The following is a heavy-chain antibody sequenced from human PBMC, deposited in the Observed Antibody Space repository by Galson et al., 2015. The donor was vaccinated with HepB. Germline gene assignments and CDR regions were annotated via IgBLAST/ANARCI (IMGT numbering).Heavy chain of an antibody. D-gene: IGHD3-22*01. J-gene: IGHJ4*02. CDR2: ISYDGSNK. V-gene: IGHV3-30*04. CDR1: GFTFSSYA. CDR3: AKAGDYYERSGYYPHGDY. Sequence: SLRLSCAASGFTFSSYAMHWVRQAPGKGLEWVAVISYDGSNKYYADSVKGRFTISRDNSKNTLYLQMNSLTAEDTALYYCAKAGDYYERSGYYPHGDYWGQGTLVTVSS.